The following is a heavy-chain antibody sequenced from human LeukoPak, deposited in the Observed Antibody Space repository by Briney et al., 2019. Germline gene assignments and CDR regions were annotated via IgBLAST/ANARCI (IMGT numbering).Heavy chain of an antibody. V-gene: IGHV3-15*01. Sequence: GGSLRLSCAASGFTFSNAWMSWVRQAPGKGLEWVGRIKSKTDGGTTDYAAPVKGRFTISRDDSKNTLYLQMNGLKTEDTAVYYCTTVFVVVPAAALDYWGQGTLVTVSS. CDR3: TTVFVVVPAAALDY. D-gene: IGHD2-2*01. CDR2: IKSKTDGGTT. J-gene: IGHJ4*02. CDR1: GFTFSNAW.